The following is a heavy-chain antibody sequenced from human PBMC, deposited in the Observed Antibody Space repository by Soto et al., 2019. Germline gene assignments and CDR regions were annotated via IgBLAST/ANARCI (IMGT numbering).Heavy chain of an antibody. CDR1: DDSSSSYK. Sequence: QVQLQESGPGLVKPSETLSLTCTVSDDSSSSYKWSWIRQPPGRRLEWIGYIDSNGGTSYNPSLQSRVTIAIDTSTKQSSLKLSSVTAADTAVYYCVRQGCGRLHVLVDVWGQGTTVTVSS. J-gene: IGHJ6*02. CDR3: VRQGCGRLHVLVDV. V-gene: IGHV4-59*08. CDR2: IDSNGGT. D-gene: IGHD4-4*01.